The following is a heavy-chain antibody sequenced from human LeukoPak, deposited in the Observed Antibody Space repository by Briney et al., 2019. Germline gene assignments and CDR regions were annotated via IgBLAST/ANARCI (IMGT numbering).Heavy chain of an antibody. D-gene: IGHD6-19*01. CDR1: GGSFSGYY. CDR3: ARGAWGYSSGWYLRH. J-gene: IGHJ4*02. CDR2: INHSGST. Sequence: SETLSLTCAVYGGSFSGYYWSWIRQPPGKGLEWIGEINHSGSTNYNPSLKSRVTISVDTSENQFSLKLSSVTAADTAVYYCARGAWGYSSGWYLRHWGQGTLVTVSS. V-gene: IGHV4-34*01.